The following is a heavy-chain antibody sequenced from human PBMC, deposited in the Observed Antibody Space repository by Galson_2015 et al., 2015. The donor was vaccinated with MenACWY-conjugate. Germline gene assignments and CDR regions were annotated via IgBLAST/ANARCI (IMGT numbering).Heavy chain of an antibody. CDR1: GFTFSSYA. Sequence: SLRLSCAASGFTFSSYAMSWVRQAPGKGLEWVSAISGSGGSTYYADSVKGRFTISGDNSKNTLYLQMNSLRAEDTAVYYCAKDPNYYDSREYNWFDPWGQGTLVTVSS. V-gene: IGHV3-23*01. CDR3: AKDPNYYDSREYNWFDP. CDR2: ISGSGGST. D-gene: IGHD3-22*01. J-gene: IGHJ5*02.